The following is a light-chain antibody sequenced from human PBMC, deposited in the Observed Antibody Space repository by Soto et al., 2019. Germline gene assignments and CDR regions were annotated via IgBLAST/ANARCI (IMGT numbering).Light chain of an antibody. CDR3: QQSYSNT. Sequence: DIQMTQSPSSLSASVGDRVTITCRASQSISSYLNWYQQKPGKAPKLLIYAASSLQSGDPSRFSGSGSGTDFTLTISSLQPEDFATYYCQQSYSNTFGQGTKVEIK. CDR1: QSISSY. CDR2: AAS. J-gene: IGKJ1*01. V-gene: IGKV1-39*01.